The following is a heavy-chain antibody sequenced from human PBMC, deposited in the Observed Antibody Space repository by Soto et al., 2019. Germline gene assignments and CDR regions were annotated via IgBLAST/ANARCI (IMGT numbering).Heavy chain of an antibody. V-gene: IGHV6-1*01. Sequence: PSQTLSLTCVISGDSVSSNSAAWNWIRQSPSRGLEWLGRTYYRSKWYKEYAASVKSRITINPDTSRNQFSLQLNSVSPEDTAVYYCARYVDYGGNFLHPVPYGMDVWGQGTTVTVSS. J-gene: IGHJ6*02. D-gene: IGHD4-17*01. CDR2: TYYRSKWYK. CDR1: GDSVSSNSAA. CDR3: ARYVDYGGNFLHPVPYGMDV.